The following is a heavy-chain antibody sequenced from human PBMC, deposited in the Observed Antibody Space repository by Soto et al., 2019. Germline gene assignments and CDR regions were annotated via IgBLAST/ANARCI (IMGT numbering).Heavy chain of an antibody. CDR1: GGSISSGGYS. V-gene: IGHV4-30-2*01. D-gene: IGHD2-21*02. Sequence: QLQLQESGSGLVKPSQTLSLTCAVSGGSISSGGYSWSWIRQPPGKGLEWIGYIYHSGSTYYNPSLKSRVTISVDRSKNQFSLKLSSVTAADTAVYYCARATAYCGGDCYWFDPWGQGTLVTVSS. CDR2: IYHSGST. CDR3: ARATAYCGGDCYWFDP. J-gene: IGHJ5*02.